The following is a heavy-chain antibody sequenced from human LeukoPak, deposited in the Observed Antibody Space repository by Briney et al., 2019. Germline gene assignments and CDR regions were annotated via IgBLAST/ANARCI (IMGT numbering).Heavy chain of an antibody. J-gene: IGHJ4*02. CDR3: ARAAGPLAAPDF. V-gene: IGHV4-61*08. Sequence: SETLSLTCTVSRGSISSGAPYWSWIRQPPGKGLEWIGYIYYSGSTNYNPSLKSRVTISVDTSKNQFSLKLSSVTAADTAVYYCARAAGPLAAPDFWGQGTPVTVSS. D-gene: IGHD6-13*01. CDR1: RGSISSGAPY. CDR2: IYYSGST.